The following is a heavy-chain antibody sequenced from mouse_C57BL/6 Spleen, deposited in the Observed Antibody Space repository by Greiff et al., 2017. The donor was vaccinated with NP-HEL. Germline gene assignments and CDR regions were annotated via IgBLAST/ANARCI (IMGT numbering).Heavy chain of an antibody. V-gene: IGHV5-4*03. D-gene: IGHD1-1*01. CDR3: ARDYYGSSYYAY. J-gene: IGHJ3*01. Sequence: DVKLVESGGGLVKPGGSLKLSCAASGFTFSSYAMSWVRQTPEKRLAWVATISDGGSYTSYPDNVNGRFTISRDNAKNNLYLQMSHLKSEDTAMYYCARDYYGSSYYAYWGQGTLVTVSA. CDR1: GFTFSSYA. CDR2: ISDGGSYT.